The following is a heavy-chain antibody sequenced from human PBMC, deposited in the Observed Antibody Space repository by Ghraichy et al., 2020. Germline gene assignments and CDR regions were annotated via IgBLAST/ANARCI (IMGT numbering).Heavy chain of an antibody. V-gene: IGHV3-74*01. CDR3: VRSSKVGLRHFDY. D-gene: IGHD4-11*01. J-gene: IGHJ4*02. CDR2: LNIDGTTL. CDR1: GFSFTNYW. Sequence: GESLNISCAASGFSFTNYWMHWVRQTPGKGLVWVSHLNIDGTTLNYADSVKGRFTISRDNSKNTLYLQMNSLTVEDTAVYYCVRSSKVGLRHFDYWGQGTLVTVSS.